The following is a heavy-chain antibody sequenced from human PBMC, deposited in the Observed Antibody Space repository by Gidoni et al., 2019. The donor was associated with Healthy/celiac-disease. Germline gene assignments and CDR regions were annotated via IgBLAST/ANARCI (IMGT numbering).Heavy chain of an antibody. J-gene: IGHJ4*02. Sequence: QVQLQQWGAGLLKPSETLSITCAVYGGYFSGYYWSWIRQPPGKGLEWIGEINHSGSTNYHPSLKSRVTISVDTSKNQFSLKLSSVTAADTAVYYCARVRMGIVATIEYFDYWGQGTLVTVSS. CDR1: GGYFSGYY. V-gene: IGHV4-34*01. CDR2: INHSGST. CDR3: ARVRMGIVATIEYFDY. D-gene: IGHD5-12*01.